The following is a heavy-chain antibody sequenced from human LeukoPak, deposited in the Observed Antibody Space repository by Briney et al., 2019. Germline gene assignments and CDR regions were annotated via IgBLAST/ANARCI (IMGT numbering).Heavy chain of an antibody. V-gene: IGHV1-18*01. CDR3: AREGTPIWYYYMDV. J-gene: IGHJ6*03. CDR1: GYTFTSYG. CDR2: ISAYNGNT. D-gene: IGHD3-10*01. Sequence: GASVKVSCKASGYTFTSYGISWVRQAPGQGLEWMGWISAYNGNTNYAQKLQGRVTLTTDTSTSTAYMELRSLRSDDTAVYYCAREGTPIWYYYMDVWGKGTTVTVSS.